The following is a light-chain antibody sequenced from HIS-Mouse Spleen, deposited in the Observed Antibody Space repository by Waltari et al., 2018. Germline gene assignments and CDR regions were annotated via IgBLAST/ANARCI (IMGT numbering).Light chain of an antibody. V-gene: IGLV2-11*01. CDR1: SSDVGGYNY. J-gene: IGLJ2*01. CDR2: DVS. CDR3: CSYAGSYNVV. Sequence: QSALTQPRPVSGSPGHSVTISCTGPSSDVGGYNYVSWYQQHPGKAPKLMIYDVSKRPSGVPDRFSGSKSGNTASLTISGLQAEDEADYYCCSYAGSYNVVFGGGTKLTVL.